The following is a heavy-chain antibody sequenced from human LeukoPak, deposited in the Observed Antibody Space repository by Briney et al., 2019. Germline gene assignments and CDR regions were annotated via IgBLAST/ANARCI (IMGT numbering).Heavy chain of an antibody. J-gene: IGHJ6*03. CDR2: TSYDGSNE. CDR1: GFTFSGYA. D-gene: IGHD1-26*01. V-gene: IGHV3-30-3*01. Sequence: GGSLRLSCAASGFTFSGYAMHWVRQAPGKGLEWVALTSYDGSNEYYADSVKGRFTISRDNPKHTLYLQMNSLRAEDTAVYYCARGVGYYSYYMDVWGKGTTVTVSS. CDR3: ARGVGYYSYYMDV.